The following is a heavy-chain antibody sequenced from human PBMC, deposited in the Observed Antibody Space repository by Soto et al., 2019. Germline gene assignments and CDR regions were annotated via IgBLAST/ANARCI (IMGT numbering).Heavy chain of an antibody. Sequence: ASVKVSCKASGYTFTGYYMHWVRQAPGQGLEWMGWINPNSGGTNYAQKFQGRVTMTRDTSISTAYMELSRLRSEDTAVYYCARARPNAYCGGDCYSGYYYGMDVWGQGTTVTVSS. CDR1: GYTFTGYY. V-gene: IGHV1-2*02. CDR3: ARARPNAYCGGDCYSGYYYGMDV. CDR2: INPNSGGT. D-gene: IGHD2-21*02. J-gene: IGHJ6*02.